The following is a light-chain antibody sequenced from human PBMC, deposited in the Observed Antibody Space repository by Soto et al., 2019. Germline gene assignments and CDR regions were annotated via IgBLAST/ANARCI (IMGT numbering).Light chain of an antibody. Sequence: DLQMTQSPSTLSASVGDRVTIPCRSSQSIRRWLAWYQQKPGKAPGLMLYKASSLESGVPSRFSGSGSGTELTLTISSLQSEDFAVYDCQQYNNWPTVTFGPGTKVDI. CDR1: QSIRRW. J-gene: IGKJ3*01. CDR3: QQYNNWPTVT. CDR2: KAS. V-gene: IGKV1-5*03.